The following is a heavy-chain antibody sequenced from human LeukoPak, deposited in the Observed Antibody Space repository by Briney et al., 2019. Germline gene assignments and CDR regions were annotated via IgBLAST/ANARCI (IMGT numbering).Heavy chain of an antibody. V-gene: IGHV3-48*01. J-gene: IGHJ5*02. CDR1: GFTFSSYS. CDR3: ARSPSWPRLDP. CDR2: ISSSSSTI. Sequence: GGSLRLSCAASGFTFSSYSMNWVRQAPGKGLEWVSYISSSSSTIYYADSVKGRFTISRDNSKNTLYLQMNSLRAEDTAVYYCARSPSWPRLDPWGQGTLVTVSS.